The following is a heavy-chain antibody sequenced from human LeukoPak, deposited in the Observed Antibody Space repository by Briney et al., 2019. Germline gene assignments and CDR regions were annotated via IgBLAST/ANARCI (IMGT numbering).Heavy chain of an antibody. Sequence: ETLSLTCTVSGGSISSSSYYWGWIRQAPGKGLEWVSYISSSSTIYYADSVKGRFTTSRDNAKNSLYLQMNSLRAEDTAVYYCARDLLGGYSYGHEDYWGQGTLVTVSS. D-gene: IGHD5-18*01. CDR1: GGSISSSSYY. V-gene: IGHV3-69-1*01. CDR2: ISSSSTI. CDR3: ARDLLGGYSYGHEDY. J-gene: IGHJ4*02.